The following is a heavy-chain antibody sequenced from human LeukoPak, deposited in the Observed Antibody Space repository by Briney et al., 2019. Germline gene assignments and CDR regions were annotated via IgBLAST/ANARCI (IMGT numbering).Heavy chain of an antibody. CDR1: GFTFGDHI. CDR2: VSGSGSTA. V-gene: IGHV3-48*01. Sequence: GGSLRLSCAASGFTFGDHIMNWVRQLPGKRLEWVAYVSGSGSTAYYADSVKGRFTVSRDNGKSSLYLQMNSLRVEDTALYYCVRQFASWGQGTLVTVSS. CDR3: VRQFAS. J-gene: IGHJ4*02.